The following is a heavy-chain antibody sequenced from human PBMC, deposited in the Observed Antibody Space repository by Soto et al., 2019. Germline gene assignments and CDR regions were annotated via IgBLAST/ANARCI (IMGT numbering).Heavy chain of an antibody. J-gene: IGHJ5*02. CDR2: VSQGGSGSYRAEGDTT. Sequence: QVQLQESGPGLLRPSETLSLTCTVSGVSLDNFFWSWIRQTPGRGLEWLGSVSQGGSGSYRAEGDTTGYNPPLESPATISLDPPKTQSSLGVTSVTAAATAVYYCARDRRVITVSSSPLGEWFDPWGEGILVTVSS. V-gene: IGHV4-59*01. D-gene: IGHD4-4*01. CDR3: ARDRRVITVSSSPLGEWFDP. CDR1: GVSLDNFF.